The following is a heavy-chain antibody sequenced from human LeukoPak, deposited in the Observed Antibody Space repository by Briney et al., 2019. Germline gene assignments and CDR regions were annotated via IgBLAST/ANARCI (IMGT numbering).Heavy chain of an antibody. D-gene: IGHD6-19*01. J-gene: IGHJ4*02. V-gene: IGHV1-2*04. CDR2: INPNSGGT. CDR1: GYTFTGYN. CDR3: ARDSSGFYTFDY. Sequence: AASVKVSCKASGYTFTGYNMYWGRHAPGQGLGWMGWINPNSGGTNYAQKFQGWVTMTSDTSISTAYMELSRLRSDDTAVYYCARDSSGFYTFDYWGQGTLVTVSS.